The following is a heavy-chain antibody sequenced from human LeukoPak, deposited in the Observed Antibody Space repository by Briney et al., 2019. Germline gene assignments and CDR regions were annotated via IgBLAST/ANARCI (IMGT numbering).Heavy chain of an antibody. CDR2: IKQDGSEK. D-gene: IGHD3-10*02. J-gene: IGHJ6*04. Sequence: GGSLRLSCAASGFTFSNYWMSWVRQAPGKGLEWVANIKQDGSEKYYVDSVKGRFTISRDNAKSSLYLQMSSLRAEDTAVYYCAELGITMIGGVWGKGTTVTISS. CDR1: GFTFSNYW. CDR3: AELGITMIGGV. V-gene: IGHV3-7*01.